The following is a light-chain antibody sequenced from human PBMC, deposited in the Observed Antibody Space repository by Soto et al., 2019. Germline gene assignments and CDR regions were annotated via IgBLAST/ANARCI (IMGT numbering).Light chain of an antibody. CDR1: KIGFKS. V-gene: IGLV3-21*02. CDR3: QVWHSDDHHYV. Sequence: SYDLTQPPSVSVAPGQTATITCEGKKIGFKSVNWYQQEPGQAPVLVVYDDTARPSGVPARFYASSPGNTATLTISRVEAGDEADYYCQVWHSDDHHYVFGTGTKVTVL. CDR2: DDT. J-gene: IGLJ1*01.